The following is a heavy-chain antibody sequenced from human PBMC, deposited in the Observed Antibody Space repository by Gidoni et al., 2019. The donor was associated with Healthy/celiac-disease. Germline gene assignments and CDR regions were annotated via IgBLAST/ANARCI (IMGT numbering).Heavy chain of an antibody. V-gene: IGHV4-39*01. CDR3: ARGYCSGGSCYRLGAFDI. CDR1: GGSISSSSYY. Sequence: QLQLQESGPGLVKPSETLSLTCTVSGGSISSSSYYWGWIRQPPGKGLEWIGSIYYSGSTYYNPSLKGRVTISVDTSKNQFSLKLSSVTAADTAVYYCARGYCSGGSCYRLGAFDIWGQGTMVTVSS. D-gene: IGHD2-15*01. J-gene: IGHJ3*02. CDR2: IYYSGST.